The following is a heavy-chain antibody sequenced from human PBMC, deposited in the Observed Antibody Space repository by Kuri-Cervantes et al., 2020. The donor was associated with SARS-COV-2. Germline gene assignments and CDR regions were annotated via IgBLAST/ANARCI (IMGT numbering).Heavy chain of an antibody. V-gene: IGHV3-23*01. CDR2: ISGSGGST. Sequence: GESLKISCAASGFTFSSYAMSWVRQAPGKGLEWVSAISGSGGSTYYADSVKGRFTISRDNSKNTLYLQMNSMGVEDTAVYYCARDLGHCSNDGCTRNWFDPWGQGTLVTVSS. CDR1: GFTFSSYA. D-gene: IGHD2-8*01. J-gene: IGHJ5*02. CDR3: ARDLGHCSNDGCTRNWFDP.